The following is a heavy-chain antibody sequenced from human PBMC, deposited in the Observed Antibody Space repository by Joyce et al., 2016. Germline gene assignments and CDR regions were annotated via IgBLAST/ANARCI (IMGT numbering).Heavy chain of an antibody. Sequence: QVQLQQWGAGLLKPSETLSLTCAVSDGPFRGCFWTWVSKPPGKGLGWIGDINNSGVTTYNPSLRTLVTFSVDTSKNQFSLKLTSLRAADTAVYYCARSQWLAPLMYWGQGTPVTVSS. J-gene: IGHJ4*02. CDR2: INNSGVT. CDR1: DGPFRGCF. V-gene: IGHV4-34*01. D-gene: IGHD6-19*01. CDR3: ARSQWLAPLMY.